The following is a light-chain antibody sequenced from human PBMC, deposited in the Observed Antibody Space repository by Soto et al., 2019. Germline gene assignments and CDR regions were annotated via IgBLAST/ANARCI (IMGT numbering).Light chain of an antibody. J-gene: IGLJ2*01. CDR2: DVN. Sequence: QSALTQPASVSGSPGQSITLYCIGTSSDIGDYDYVSWYQRHPGRAPQLIIFDVNNRPSGVSNRFSGSKSGNTASLTISGLQAEDEADYYCTSYSSGSTHVVFGGGTKVTVL. V-gene: IGLV2-14*01. CDR1: SSDIGDYDY. CDR3: TSYSSGSTHVV.